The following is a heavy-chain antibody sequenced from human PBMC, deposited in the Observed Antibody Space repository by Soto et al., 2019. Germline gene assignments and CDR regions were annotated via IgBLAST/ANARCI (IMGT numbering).Heavy chain of an antibody. Sequence: SETLSLTCTVSGGSISNYYWSWIRQPPGKGLEWIGYIDYSGSTNYNPSLKSRVTISVDTSKNHFSLKLSSVTAADTAVYYCARVNYGSGSYYNWFDPWGQGTLVTVSS. CDR1: GGSISNYY. D-gene: IGHD3-10*01. CDR3: ARVNYGSGSYYNWFDP. V-gene: IGHV4-59*01. J-gene: IGHJ5*02. CDR2: IDYSGST.